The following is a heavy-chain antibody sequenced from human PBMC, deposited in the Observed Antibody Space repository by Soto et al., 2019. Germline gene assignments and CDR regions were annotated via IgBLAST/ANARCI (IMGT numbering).Heavy chain of an antibody. CDR3: ARGRDGDY. CDR1: GYAFTTYG. Sequence: QVHLVQSGAEVKKPGASVKVSCQGSGYAFTTYGITWVRQAPGQGLEWMGWISAHNGNTNYAQKLQGRVTVTRDTSTSTAYMELRSLRYVDTAVYDCARGRDGDYWGQGALVTVSS. V-gene: IGHV1-18*01. J-gene: IGHJ4*02. CDR2: ISAHNGNT. D-gene: IGHD6-6*01.